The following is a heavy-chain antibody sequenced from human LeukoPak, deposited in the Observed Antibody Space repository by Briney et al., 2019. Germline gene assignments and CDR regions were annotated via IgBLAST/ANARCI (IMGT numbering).Heavy chain of an antibody. V-gene: IGHV3-74*01. Sequence: GGSLRLSCAASGFTFSSYWMHWVRQAPGKGLVWVSRISSDGSSTSYADSVKGRFTISRDNAKNTLYLQMNSLRAEDTAVYYCARAATLYWYFDLWGRGTLVTVSS. CDR3: ARAATLYWYFDL. CDR1: GFTFSSYW. J-gene: IGHJ2*01. D-gene: IGHD1-26*01. CDR2: ISSDGSST.